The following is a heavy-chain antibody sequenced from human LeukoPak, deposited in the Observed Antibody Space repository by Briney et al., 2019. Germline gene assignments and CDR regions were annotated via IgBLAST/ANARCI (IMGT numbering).Heavy chain of an antibody. CDR1: GGSISSSSYY. CDR2: TYYSGST. J-gene: IGHJ4*02. D-gene: IGHD2-21*02. Sequence: PSETLSLTCTVSGGSISSSSYYWGWIRQPPGKGLEWIGSTYYSGSTYYNPSLKSRVTISVDTSKNQFSLKLSSVTAADTAVYYCARDMSYCGGDCYEFDYWGQGTLVTVSS. V-gene: IGHV4-39*07. CDR3: ARDMSYCGGDCYEFDY.